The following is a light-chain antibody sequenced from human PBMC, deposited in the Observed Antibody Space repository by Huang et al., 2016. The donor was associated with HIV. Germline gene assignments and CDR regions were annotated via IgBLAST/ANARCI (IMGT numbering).Light chain of an antibody. Sequence: EVLMTQSPATLSVSPGDGASLSCRAGESIGSDLAWYQQRPGQAPRLLIYGTSTRASGGPARFSGGGSGTDFTLTITSLQSEDFVIYFCQQYNKWPYTFGLGTRLEIK. CDR3: QQYNKWPYT. CDR2: GTS. J-gene: IGKJ2*01. CDR1: ESIGSD. V-gene: IGKV3-15*01.